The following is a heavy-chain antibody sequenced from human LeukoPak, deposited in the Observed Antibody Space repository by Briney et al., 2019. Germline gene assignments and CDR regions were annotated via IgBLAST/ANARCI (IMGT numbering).Heavy chain of an antibody. D-gene: IGHD3-9*01. J-gene: IGHJ5*02. CDR2: IYYSGST. CDR1: GGSTSSGDYY. V-gene: IGHV4-30-4*08. Sequence: SQTLSLTCTVSGGSTSSGDYYWSWIRQPPGKGLEWIGYIYYSGSTYYNPSLKSRVTISVDTSKNQFSLKLSSVTAADTAVYYCARGYYDILTGVNWFDPWGQGTLVTVSS. CDR3: ARGYYDILTGVNWFDP.